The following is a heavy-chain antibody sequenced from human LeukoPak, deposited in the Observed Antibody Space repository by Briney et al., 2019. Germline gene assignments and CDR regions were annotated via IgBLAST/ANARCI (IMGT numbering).Heavy chain of an antibody. V-gene: IGHV1-69*10. J-gene: IGHJ3*02. Sequence: SVKVSCKASGYTFTSYGISWVRQAPGQGLEWMGGIIPFLGTTNYAQKFQGRVTITADKSTSTAYMELSSLRSEDTAVYYCAREDHINCGGDCYAFDIWGQGTMVTVSS. CDR3: AREDHINCGGDCYAFDI. CDR2: IIPFLGTT. CDR1: GYTFTSYG. D-gene: IGHD2-21*02.